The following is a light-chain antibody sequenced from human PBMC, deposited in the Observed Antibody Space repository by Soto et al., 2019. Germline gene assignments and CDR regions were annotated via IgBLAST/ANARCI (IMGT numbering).Light chain of an antibody. V-gene: IGLV2-11*01. CDR1: SNDVGGYNF. CDR3: SSYAGSYTLV. Sequence: QSALTQPRSVSGSPGQSVTISCPGTSNDVGGYNFVSWYQQHPGKVPKLFIYDVSRRPSGVPDRFSGSKSGNTASLTISGLQAEDEADYYCSSYAGSYTLVFGGGTKLTVL. J-gene: IGLJ2*01. CDR2: DVS.